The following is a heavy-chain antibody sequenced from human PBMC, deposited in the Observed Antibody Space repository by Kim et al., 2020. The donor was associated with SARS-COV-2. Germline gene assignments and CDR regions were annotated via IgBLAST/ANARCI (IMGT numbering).Heavy chain of an antibody. Sequence: ASVKVSCKASGYSFTSNAIHWVRQAPGQRLEWMGWISTDHGDTRYSQKFQGRVTISKETSASTAYMELSNLRSEDTAIYYCARDWGYSGGWFFYYWGQGTLVTVSS. CDR2: ISTDHGDT. V-gene: IGHV1-3*04. CDR3: ARDWGYSGGWFFYY. D-gene: IGHD6-13*01. CDR1: GYSFTSNA. J-gene: IGHJ4*02.